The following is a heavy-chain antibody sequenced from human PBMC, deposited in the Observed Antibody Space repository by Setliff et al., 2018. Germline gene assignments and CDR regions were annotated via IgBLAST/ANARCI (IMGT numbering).Heavy chain of an antibody. CDR3: ARAPRLEWILPTFDY. J-gene: IGHJ4*02. CDR2: ISAYTGKT. D-gene: IGHD3-3*01. Sequence: ASVKVSCKAVGYTFLSYGLSWVRQAPGQGLEWMGWISAYTGKTDYAQNFQGRVTMTTDTSTNTAYLELRSLGYDDTAVYFCARAPRLEWILPTFDYWGQGTPVTVSS. V-gene: IGHV1-18*01. CDR1: GYTFLSYG.